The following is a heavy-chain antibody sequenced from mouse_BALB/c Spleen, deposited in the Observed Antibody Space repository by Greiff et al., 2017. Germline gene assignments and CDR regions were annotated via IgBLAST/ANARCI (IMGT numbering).Heavy chain of an antibody. D-gene: IGHD2-4*01. J-gene: IGHJ2*01. CDR3: ARYDYVY. CDR1: GYTFTDYW. Sequence: VQLQQPGAELVMPGASVKMSCKASGYTFTDYWMHWVKQRPGQGLEWIGAIDTSDSYTSYNQKFKGKATLTVDESSSTAYMQLSSLTSEDSAVYYCARYDYVYWGQGTTLTVSS. V-gene: IGHV1-69*01. CDR2: IDTSDSYT.